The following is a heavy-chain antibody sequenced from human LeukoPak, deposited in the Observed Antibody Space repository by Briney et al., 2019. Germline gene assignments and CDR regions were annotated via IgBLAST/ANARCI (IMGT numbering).Heavy chain of an antibody. D-gene: IGHD2-8*01. J-gene: IGHJ4*02. CDR3: ATSYDAKVVPFDL. V-gene: IGHV4-4*09. CDR2: IHMTGRT. CDR1: GVSFSSFQ. Sequence: PSETLSLTCTVSGVSFSSFQWSWIRQSPVKGLEWIGNIHMTGRTDYNPSLKSRVTISMDTSKSQFSLLLTSVSAADTAIYFCATSYDAKVVPFDLLGQGILVTVSS.